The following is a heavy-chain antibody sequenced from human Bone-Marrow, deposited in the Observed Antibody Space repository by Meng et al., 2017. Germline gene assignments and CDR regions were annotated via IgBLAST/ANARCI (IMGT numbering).Heavy chain of an antibody. Sequence: GGSLRLSCAASGFTFSSYAMSWVRQAPGKGLEWVSAISGSGGSTYYADSVKGRFTISRDNSKNTLYLQMNSLRAEDTAVYYCAHIPGYSSSWYYGSFDYWGQGTLVTVSS. J-gene: IGHJ4*02. CDR3: AHIPGYSSSWYYGSFDY. V-gene: IGHV3-23*01. CDR1: GFTFSSYA. CDR2: ISGSGGST. D-gene: IGHD6-13*01.